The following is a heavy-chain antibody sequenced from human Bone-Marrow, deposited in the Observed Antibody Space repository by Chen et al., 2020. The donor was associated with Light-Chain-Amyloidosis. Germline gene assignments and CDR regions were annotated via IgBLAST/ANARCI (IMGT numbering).Heavy chain of an antibody. CDR1: GFIFHKFA. CDR2: VSGSGDRT. J-gene: IGHJ6*02. V-gene: IGHV3-23*04. D-gene: IGHD3-16*01. CDR3: AKGLAVFAIYGVDV. Sequence: EVHLVESGGGWVQPGGSLRLSCAASGFIFHKFAMTWLRQAPGKGLEWVSGVSGSGDRTYYADSVKGRFIISRDSTKHTVYLQMDSLRVDDTAVYYCAKGLAVFAIYGVDVWGQGTAVTVS.